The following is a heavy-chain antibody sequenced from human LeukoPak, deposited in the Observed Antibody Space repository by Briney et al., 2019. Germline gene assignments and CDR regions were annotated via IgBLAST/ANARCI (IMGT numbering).Heavy chain of an antibody. CDR3: AGMVSPTAAGTGYFDP. V-gene: IGHV1-69*05. Sequence: GASVKVSCKASGGTFNNYAISWVRQAPGQELEWMGEIIPIFDTSTYAQKYRGRVTITTDESTSTAYMELSSLRSEDTAVYYCAGMVSPTAAGTGYFDPWGQGTLVTVSS. CDR2: IIPIFDTS. J-gene: IGHJ5*02. CDR1: GGTFNNYA. D-gene: IGHD6-13*01.